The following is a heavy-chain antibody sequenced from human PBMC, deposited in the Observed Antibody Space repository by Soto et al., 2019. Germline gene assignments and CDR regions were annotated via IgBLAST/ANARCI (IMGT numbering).Heavy chain of an antibody. V-gene: IGHV5-10-1*03. J-gene: IGHJ4*02. CDR1: GYSFTRYW. CDR3: AILSMVVVAFDY. CDR2: SDPGDSYT. Sequence: EVQLVQSGAEVKKPGESLRISCKGSGYSFTRYWISWVRQMPGKGLEWMGRSDPGDSYTNSSPSFQGHVTISADKSISTAYRQWSSLQASDSAMYNCAILSMVVVAFDYWGQGTLVTVSS. D-gene: IGHD2-21*01.